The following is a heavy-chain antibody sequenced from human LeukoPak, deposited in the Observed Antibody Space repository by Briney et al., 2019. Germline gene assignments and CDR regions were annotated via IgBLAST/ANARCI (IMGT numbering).Heavy chain of an antibody. J-gene: IGHJ4*02. V-gene: IGHV3-53*01. CDR2: IYSGGST. D-gene: IGHD3-10*01. Sequence: GGSLRLSCAASGFTVSSNYMSWVRQAPAKGLEWVSVIYSGGSTYYADSVKGRFTISRDNSKSTLYIQMNSLRAEDTAVYYCARAKPKNMVRGLIMRRESRYYFDYWGQGTLVTVSS. CDR3: ARAKPKNMVRGLIMRRESRYYFDY. CDR1: GFTVSSNY.